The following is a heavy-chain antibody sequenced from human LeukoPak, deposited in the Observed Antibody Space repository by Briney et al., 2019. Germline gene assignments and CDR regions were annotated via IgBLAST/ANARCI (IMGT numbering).Heavy chain of an antibody. Sequence: QASETLSLTCTVSGGSISSYYWSWIRQPAGKGLEWIGRIYTSGSTNYNPSLKSRVTMSVDTSKNHFSLKLSSVTAADTAVYYCARGAYYYASGSFGFDYWGQGTLVTVSS. CDR2: IYTSGST. CDR3: ARGAYYYASGSFGFDY. J-gene: IGHJ4*02. V-gene: IGHV4-4*07. CDR1: GGSISSYY. D-gene: IGHD3-10*01.